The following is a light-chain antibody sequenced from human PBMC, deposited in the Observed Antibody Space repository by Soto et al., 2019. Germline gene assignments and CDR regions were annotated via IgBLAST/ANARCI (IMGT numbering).Light chain of an antibody. CDR3: QHYNSYSEA. J-gene: IGKJ1*01. V-gene: IGKV1-9*01. CDR1: EGISNY. CDR2: AAS. Sequence: IQLTKSPSSLSASVGDRVTIICRASEGISNYLAWYQQKPGKAPKLLIYAASTLQTGVPYRFSGGGSGTDFTLTITSLQTDDFATYYCQHYNSYSEAFGQGTKVDIK.